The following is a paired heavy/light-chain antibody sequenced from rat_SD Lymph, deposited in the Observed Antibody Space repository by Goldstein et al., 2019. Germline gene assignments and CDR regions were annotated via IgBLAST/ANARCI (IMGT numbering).Heavy chain of an antibody. CDR2: ISYDGSST. CDR3: ARHGDWEKDYFDY. Sequence: EVQLVESGGGLVQPGRSLKLSCAASGFTFSDYNMAWVRQAPKKGLEWVATISYDGSSTYYRDSVKGRFTISRDNAKSTLYLQMDSLRSEDTATYYCARHGDWEKDYFDYWGQGVMVTVSS. J-gene: IGHJ2*01. CDR1: GFTFSDYN. V-gene: IGHV5-7*01. D-gene: IGHD5-1*01.
Light chain of an antibody. V-gene: IGKV3S1*01. CDR1: QNVDYYGNSY. CDR3: QQSRNLPFT. J-gene: IGKJ4*01. CDR2: LAS. Sequence: DIVLTQSPALAVSLGQRATISCKTNQNVDYYGNSYMHWYQQKPGQQPKLLIYLASNLASGIPARFSGRGSGTDFTLTIDPVEADDTATYYCQQSRNLPFTFGSGTKLEIK.